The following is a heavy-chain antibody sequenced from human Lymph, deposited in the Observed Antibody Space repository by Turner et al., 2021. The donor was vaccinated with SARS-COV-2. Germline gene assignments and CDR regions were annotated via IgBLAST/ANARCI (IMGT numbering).Heavy chain of an antibody. J-gene: IGHJ5*02. V-gene: IGHV1-24*01. CDR2: FDPEDGET. CDR1: GYTLPELS. D-gene: IGHD2-15*01. CDR3: ATAPAAVVTGWFDP. Sequence: QVQLVQSGAEVKKPGASVKVSCKVSGYTLPELSMHWVRQTPGKGLEWMGGFDPEDGETIYAQNFQGRVTMTEDTSTDTAYMDLSSLRSEDTAVYYCATAPAAVVTGWFDPWGQGTLVTVSP.